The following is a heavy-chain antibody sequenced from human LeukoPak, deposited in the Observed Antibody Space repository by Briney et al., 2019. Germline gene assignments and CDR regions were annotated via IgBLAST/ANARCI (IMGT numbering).Heavy chain of an antibody. Sequence: GASVKVSCKASGYTFTGYYMHWVRQAPGQGLEWMGWINPNSGGTNYAQKFQGRVTMTRDTSISTAYMELSRLRSDDTAVYYCARDRWARNNWFDPWGQGTLVTVSS. J-gene: IGHJ5*02. CDR2: INPNSGGT. CDR1: GYTFTGYY. CDR3: ARDRWARNNWFDP. V-gene: IGHV1-2*02. D-gene: IGHD4-23*01.